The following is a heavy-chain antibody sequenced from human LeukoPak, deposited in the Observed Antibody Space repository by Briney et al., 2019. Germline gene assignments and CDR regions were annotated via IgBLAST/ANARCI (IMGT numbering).Heavy chain of an antibody. Sequence: AASVKVSCKASGGTFSSYAISWVRQAPGQGLEWMGWISAYNGNTNYAQKLQGRVTMTTDTSTSTAYMELRSLRSDDTAVYYCARASGYDLIAAAGIIDYWGQGTLVTVSS. J-gene: IGHJ4*02. CDR3: ARASGYDLIAAAGIIDY. D-gene: IGHD6-13*01. CDR2: ISAYNGNT. V-gene: IGHV1-18*01. CDR1: GGTFSSYA.